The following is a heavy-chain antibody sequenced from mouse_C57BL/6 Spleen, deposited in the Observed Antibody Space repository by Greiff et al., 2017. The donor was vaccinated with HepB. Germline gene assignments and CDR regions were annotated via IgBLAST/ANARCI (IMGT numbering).Heavy chain of an antibody. CDR2: ISSGSSTI. D-gene: IGHD1-1*01. CDR3: ARNYYGEDYAMDY. V-gene: IGHV5-17*01. Sequence: EVQLMESGGGLVKPGGSLKLSCAASGFTFSDYGMHWVRQAPEKGLEWVAYISSGSSTIYYADTVKGRFTISRDNAKNTLFLQMTSLRSEDTAMYYCARNYYGEDYAMDYWGQGTSVTVSS. CDR1: GFTFSDYG. J-gene: IGHJ4*01.